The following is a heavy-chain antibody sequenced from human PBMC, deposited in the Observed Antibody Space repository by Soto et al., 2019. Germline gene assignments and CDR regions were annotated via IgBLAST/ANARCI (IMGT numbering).Heavy chain of an antibody. CDR1: GGSISNSSYQ. CDR3: PRIAGFVAFTGFDN. CDR2: VSYSGST. J-gene: IGHJ4*02. Sequence: QLQLQESGPGLVKPSETLSLTCTVSGGSISNSSYQWGWIRQPPGKGLQWIGSVSYSGSTYYNPLLKSRLSISEYTSNTQSFLTVSSVTAADTAVYYCPRIAGFVAFTGFDNWGRGTLVTVSS. D-gene: IGHD6-13*01. V-gene: IGHV4-39*01.